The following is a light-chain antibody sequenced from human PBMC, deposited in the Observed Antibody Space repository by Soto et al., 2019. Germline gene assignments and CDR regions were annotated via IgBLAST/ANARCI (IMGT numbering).Light chain of an antibody. CDR1: QGISSY. J-gene: IGKJ5*01. CDR2: AAS. V-gene: IGKV1-8*01. CDR3: QQNYSIPIT. Sequence: AIRMTQSPSSLSASTGDRVTITCRASQGISSYLAWYQQKPGKAPKLLIYAASTLQSGVPSRFSGSGSGTEFTLTISSLQPEDFATYYCQQNYSIPITFGQGTRLEIK.